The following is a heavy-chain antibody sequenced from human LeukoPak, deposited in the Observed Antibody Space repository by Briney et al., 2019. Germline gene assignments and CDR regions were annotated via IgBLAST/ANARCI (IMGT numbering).Heavy chain of an antibody. CDR1: GGSINSYY. J-gene: IGHJ4*02. D-gene: IGHD3-16*02. CDR2: IYYTGST. Sequence: KASETLSLTCTVSGGSINSYYWSWIRQPPGKGLEWIGYIYYTGSTNCNPSLKSRVTISVDTSKNQLSLRLSSVTAADTAVYYCYVWGGYREYWGQGTLVTVSS. CDR3: YVWGGYREY. V-gene: IGHV4-59*08.